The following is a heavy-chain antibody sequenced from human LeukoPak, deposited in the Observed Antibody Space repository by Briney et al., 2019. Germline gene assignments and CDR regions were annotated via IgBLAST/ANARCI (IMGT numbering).Heavy chain of an antibody. CDR1: GGSISSSSYY. CDR2: IYYSGST. V-gene: IGHV4-39*07. CDR3: ARDPLSYGFFDC. J-gene: IGHJ4*02. D-gene: IGHD3-10*01. Sequence: PSETLSLTCTVSGGSISSSSYYWGWIRQPPGKGLEWIGSIYYSGSTYYNPSLKSRVTISVDTSKNQFSLKLSSVTAADTAVYYCARDPLSYGFFDCWGQGTLVTVSS.